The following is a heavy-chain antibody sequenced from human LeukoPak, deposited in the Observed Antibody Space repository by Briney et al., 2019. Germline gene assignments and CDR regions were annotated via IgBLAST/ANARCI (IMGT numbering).Heavy chain of an antibody. CDR1: GYSFTSYW. V-gene: IGHV5-51*01. Sequence: GESLKISCKGSGYSFTSYWIGWVRQMPGKGLEWMGIIYPGDSDTRYSSSFQGQVTISADKSISTAYLQWSSLKASDTAMYYCARHFHYGSGSYWYFDYWGQGTLVTVSS. CDR3: ARHFHYGSGSYWYFDY. D-gene: IGHD3-10*01. CDR2: IYPGDSDT. J-gene: IGHJ4*02.